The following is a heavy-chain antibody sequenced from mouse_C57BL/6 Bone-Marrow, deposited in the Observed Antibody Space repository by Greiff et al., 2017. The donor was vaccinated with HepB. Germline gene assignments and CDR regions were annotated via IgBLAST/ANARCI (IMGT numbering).Heavy chain of an antibody. V-gene: IGHV1-50*01. Sequence: QVQLQQPGAELVKPGASVKLSCKASGYTFTSYWMQWVKQRPGQGLEWIGEIDPSDSYTNYNQKFKGKATLTVDTSTSTSYMQLSSLTSEDSAVYYCASCYGSLWGQGTTLTVSS. D-gene: IGHD1-1*01. CDR3: ASCYGSL. CDR2: IDPSDSYT. J-gene: IGHJ2*01. CDR1: GYTFTSYW.